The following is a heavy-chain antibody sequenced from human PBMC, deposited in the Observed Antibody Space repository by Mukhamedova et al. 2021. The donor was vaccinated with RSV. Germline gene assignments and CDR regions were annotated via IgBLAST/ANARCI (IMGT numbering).Heavy chain of an antibody. V-gene: IGHV3-23*01. D-gene: IGHD3-10*01. CDR3: AKGRDYYGSGSYYYYGMDV. J-gene: IGHJ6*02. Sequence: VRQAPGKGLEWVSAISGSGGSTYYADSVKGRFTISRDNSKNTLYLQMNSLRAEDTAVSYCAKGRDYYGSGSYYYYGMDVWGQGTT. CDR2: ISGSGGST.